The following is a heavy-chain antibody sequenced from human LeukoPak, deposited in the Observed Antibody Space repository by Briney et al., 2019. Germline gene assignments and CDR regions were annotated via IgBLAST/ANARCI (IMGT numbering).Heavy chain of an antibody. CDR3: ARYCSSTSCLGYYMDV. D-gene: IGHD2-2*01. J-gene: IGHJ6*03. CDR2: MNPNSGNT. CDR1: GYTFTSYD. V-gene: IGHV1-8*03. Sequence: ASVKVSCKASGYTFTSYDINWVRQATGQGLEWMGWMNPNSGNTGYAQKFQGRVTITRNTSISTAYMKLSSLRSEDTAVYYCARYCSSTSCLGYYMDVWGKGTTVTVSS.